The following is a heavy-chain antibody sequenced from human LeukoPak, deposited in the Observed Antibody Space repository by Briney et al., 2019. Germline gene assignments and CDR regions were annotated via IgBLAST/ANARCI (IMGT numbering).Heavy chain of an antibody. CDR1: GGSISGNNW. D-gene: IGHD4-11*01. J-gene: IGHJ4*02. Sequence: PSGTLSLTCAVSGGSISGNNWWSWVRQPPGRGLEWIGEIYHSGSTNYNPSLKSRVTISVDNSKNQFSLRLSSVSAADTAVYYCARIITVTGPYFFDSWGQGTLVTVSS. V-gene: IGHV4-4*02. CDR2: IYHSGST. CDR3: ARIITVTGPYFFDS.